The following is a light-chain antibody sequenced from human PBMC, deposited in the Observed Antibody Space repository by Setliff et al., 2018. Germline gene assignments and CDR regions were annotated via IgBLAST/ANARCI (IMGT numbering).Light chain of an antibody. CDR3: SSYTSSSTLDV. V-gene: IGLV2-14*03. J-gene: IGLJ1*01. Sequence: QSALTQPASVSGSPGQSITISCTGTSSDVGGYNYVSWYQQHPGKAPKLMIYDVSNRPSGVSNRFSGSKSGNTASLIISGLQAEDEADYYCSSYTSSSTLDVFGTGTKVTV. CDR2: DVS. CDR1: SSDVGGYNY.